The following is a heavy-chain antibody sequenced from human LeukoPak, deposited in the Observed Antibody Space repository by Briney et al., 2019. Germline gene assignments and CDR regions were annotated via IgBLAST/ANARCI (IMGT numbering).Heavy chain of an antibody. CDR3: ARDASIAGLFWFDP. V-gene: IGHV4-34*01. CDR2: INQIGNT. Sequence: PSETLSLTCYLYGGSFSGYYWSWIRQSPGKGLEWIGEINQIGNTNYIPSLKSRLTISIDTSNNQFSLNLTSVTAADTGVYYCARDASIAGLFWFDPWGQGTLVTVSS. CDR1: GGSFSGYY. D-gene: IGHD6-6*01. J-gene: IGHJ5*02.